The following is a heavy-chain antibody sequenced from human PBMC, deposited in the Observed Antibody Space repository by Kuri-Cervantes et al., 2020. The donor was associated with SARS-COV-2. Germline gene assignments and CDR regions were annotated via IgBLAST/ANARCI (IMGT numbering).Heavy chain of an antibody. D-gene: IGHD2-8*02. CDR1: GFTFSSHW. V-gene: IGHV3-74*01. J-gene: IGHJ4*02. Sequence: GGSLRLSCAASGFTFSSHWIHWVRQAPGKGLEWVSRINPDGSYTNNADSVKGRFTLSRDNAKNMLFLQMNSLRAEDTAVYYCARCRSWYYFDYWGQGTLVTVSS. CDR2: INPDGSYT. CDR3: ARCRSWYYFDY.